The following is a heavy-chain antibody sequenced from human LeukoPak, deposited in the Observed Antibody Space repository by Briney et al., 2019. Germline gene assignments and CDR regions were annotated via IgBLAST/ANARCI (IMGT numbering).Heavy chain of an antibody. Sequence: GASVKVSCKASRYTFTGYYMHWVRQAPGQGLEWMGWINPNSGGTNYAQKFQGRVTMTRDTSISTAYMELSRLRSDDTAVYYCARASLDGSYYFDYWGQGTLVTVSS. CDR1: RYTFTGYY. V-gene: IGHV1-2*02. CDR3: ARASLDGSYYFDY. D-gene: IGHD5-24*01. CDR2: INPNSGGT. J-gene: IGHJ4*02.